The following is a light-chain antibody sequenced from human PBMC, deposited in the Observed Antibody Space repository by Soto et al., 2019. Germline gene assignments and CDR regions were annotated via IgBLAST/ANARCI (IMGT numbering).Light chain of an antibody. V-gene: IGLV1-40*01. CDR2: VNI. CDR1: SSNIGAGYD. J-gene: IGLJ2*01. Sequence: QSVLTQPPSVSGAPGQRVTISCTGSSSNIGAGYDVHWYQHLPGTAPKLLIYVNINRPSGVPDRFSGSKSGTSASLAITGLQAEDEADYYCQSYDSSLSVVFGGGTKLTVL. CDR3: QSYDSSLSVV.